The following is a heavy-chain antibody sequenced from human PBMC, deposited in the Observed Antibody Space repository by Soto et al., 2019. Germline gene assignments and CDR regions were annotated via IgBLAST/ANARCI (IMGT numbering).Heavy chain of an antibody. CDR1: GGTFSSYA. D-gene: IGHD2-8*01. CDR2: IIPIFGTA. J-gene: IGHJ6*02. CDR3: ARDCTNGVCYSYYYYGMDV. V-gene: IGHV1-69*01. Sequence: QVQLVQSGAEVKKPGSSVKVSCKASGGTFSSYAISWVRQAPGQGLEWVGGIIPIFGTANYAQKFQGRVTITADESTSTAYMELSSLRSEDTAVYYCARDCTNGVCYSYYYYGMDVWGQGTTVTVSS.